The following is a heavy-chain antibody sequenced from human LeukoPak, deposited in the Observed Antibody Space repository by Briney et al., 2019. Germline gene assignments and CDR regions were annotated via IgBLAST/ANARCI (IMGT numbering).Heavy chain of an antibody. V-gene: IGHV3-23*01. Sequence: GESLRLSCAASGFTFSSYAMSWVRQAPGKGLEWVSAISGSGGSTYYADSVRGRFTISRDNSKNTLYLQMNSLRAEDTAVYYCAKGMVRGVLDYWGQGTLVTVSS. D-gene: IGHD3-10*01. CDR2: ISGSGGST. J-gene: IGHJ4*02. CDR1: GFTFSSYA. CDR3: AKGMVRGVLDY.